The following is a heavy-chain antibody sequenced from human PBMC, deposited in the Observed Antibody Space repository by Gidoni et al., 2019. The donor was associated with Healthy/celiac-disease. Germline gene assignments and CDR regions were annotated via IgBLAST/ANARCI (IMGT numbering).Heavy chain of an antibody. CDR2: ISGSGGST. J-gene: IGHJ4*02. Sequence: EVQLLESGGGLVQPGGSLRLSCAASGFTFSSYAMSWVRQAPGKGREWVSAISGSGGSTYYADSVKGRFTISRDNSKNTLYLQMNSLRAEDTAVYYCANTPAGATVVTPNYWGQGTLVTVSS. V-gene: IGHV3-23*01. D-gene: IGHD4-17*01. CDR3: ANTPAGATVVTPNY. CDR1: GFTFSSYA.